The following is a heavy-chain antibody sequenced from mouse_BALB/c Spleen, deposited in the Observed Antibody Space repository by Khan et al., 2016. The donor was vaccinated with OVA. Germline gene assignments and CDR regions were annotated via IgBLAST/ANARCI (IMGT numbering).Heavy chain of an antibody. V-gene: IGHV5-6*01. D-gene: IGHD1-3*01. J-gene: IGHJ3*01. CDR2: ISSGGDYT. CDR1: GFTFSSYS. Sequence: EVELVESGGDLVKPGGSLKLSCAASGFTFSSYSMSWVRQTPDKRLEWVATISSGGDYTYYPDHVKGRFTISRDNAKNTLYLQMSSLKSEETAMYYWERHLSGSFAYGGQGTLVTVSA. CDR3: ERHLSGSFAY.